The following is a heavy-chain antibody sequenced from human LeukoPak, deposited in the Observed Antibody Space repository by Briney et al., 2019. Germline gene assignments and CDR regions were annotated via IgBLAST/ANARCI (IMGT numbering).Heavy chain of an antibody. D-gene: IGHD3-3*01. J-gene: IGHJ6*02. CDR1: GFTFSSYA. CDR2: ISGSGGST. V-gene: IGHV3-23*01. CDR3: AKAYQYFGVVPTSCDV. Sequence: GGSLRLSCAASGFTFSSYAMSWVRQAPGKGLEWVSAISGSGGSTYYADSVKGRFTISGDNSKNTLYLQMNSLRAEDTAVYYCAKAYQYFGVVPTSCDVWGQGTTVTVSS.